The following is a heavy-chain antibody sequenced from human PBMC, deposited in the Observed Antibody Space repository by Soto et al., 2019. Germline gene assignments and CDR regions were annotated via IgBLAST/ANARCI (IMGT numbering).Heavy chain of an antibody. Sequence: KSSETLSLTCTVSGGSISSSSYYWGWIRQHPGKGLEWIGSIYYSGSTYYNPSLKSRVTISVDTSKNQFSLKLSSVTAADTAVYYCARPREVVPAAVEGNNWFDPWGQGTLVTVSS. CDR1: GGSISSSSYY. CDR3: ARPREVVPAAVEGNNWFDP. V-gene: IGHV4-39*01. D-gene: IGHD2-2*01. J-gene: IGHJ5*02. CDR2: IYYSGST.